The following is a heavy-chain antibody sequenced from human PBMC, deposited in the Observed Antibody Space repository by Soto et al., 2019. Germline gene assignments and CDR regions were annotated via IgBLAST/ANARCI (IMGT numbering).Heavy chain of an antibody. CDR2: ISYDGSSK. CDR3: AKAYSRGWYDYYYGMDV. D-gene: IGHD6-19*01. J-gene: IGHJ6*02. V-gene: IGHV3-30*18. Sequence: PGGSLRLSCAASGFSFSSYGMHWVRQAPGKGLEWVATISYDGSSKYYADSVKGRFTISRDNSKNTLYLQMNSLRVDDTAVYYCAKAYSRGWYDYYYGMDVWGQGTTVTVSS. CDR1: GFSFSSYG.